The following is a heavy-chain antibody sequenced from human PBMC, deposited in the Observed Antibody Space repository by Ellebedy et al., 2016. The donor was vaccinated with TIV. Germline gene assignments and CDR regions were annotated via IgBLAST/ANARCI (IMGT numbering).Heavy chain of an antibody. J-gene: IGHJ5*02. CDR2: IKQDGSES. CDR3: ARASSREDQA. D-gene: IGHD1-26*01. Sequence: GESLKISCAASGFTFENHWMSWVRKAPGGGLEWVANIKQDGSESYYVDSVKGRFTISRDNAKNSVSLQMNSLRAEDTAVYYCARASSREDQAWGQGTLVTVSS. CDR1: GFTFENHW. V-gene: IGHV3-7*04.